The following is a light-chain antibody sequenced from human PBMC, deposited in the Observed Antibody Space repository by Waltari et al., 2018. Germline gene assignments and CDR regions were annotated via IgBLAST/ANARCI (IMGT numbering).Light chain of an antibody. CDR1: QSVDYK. J-gene: IGKJ4*01. V-gene: IGKV3-15*01. CDR2: DIS. Sequence: EVVMTQSPATLSVSPGDRATLFCRPSQSVDYKLAWYQHKPGQAPRLLIYDISTRIPGIPARFSGGGSGTLFTLTISSLQSEDFAVYYCQQYDSWPQTFGGGTKVGIK. CDR3: QQYDSWPQT.